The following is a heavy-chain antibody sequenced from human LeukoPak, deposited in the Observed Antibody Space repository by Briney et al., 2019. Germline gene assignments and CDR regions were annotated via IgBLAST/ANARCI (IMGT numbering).Heavy chain of an antibody. CDR3: AKAGYSSGWYRIWDY. Sequence: GGSLRLSCAASGFTFSSFEMSWVRQAPGKGLEWVSAISGSGGSAYYADSVKGRFTISRDNSRNSLSLHMNSLRAEDTALYYCAKAGYSSGWYRIWDYWGQGTLVTVSS. CDR2: ISGSGGSA. CDR1: GFTFSSFE. J-gene: IGHJ4*02. V-gene: IGHV3-23*01. D-gene: IGHD6-19*01.